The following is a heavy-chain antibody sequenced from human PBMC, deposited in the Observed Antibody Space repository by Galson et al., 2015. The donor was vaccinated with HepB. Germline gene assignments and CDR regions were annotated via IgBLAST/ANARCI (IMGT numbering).Heavy chain of an antibody. V-gene: IGHV2-5*01. CDR1: GFSLSSSGVG. Sequence: PALEKPTQTLTLACTFSGFSLSSSGVGVGWIRQPPGKALEWLALIFWNDDKRYSRSLKKRLTITKDSSKNQVVLTMTNMDPVDTGTYYCALSRKLGMNFDHWGQGTLVTVSS. CDR3: ALSRKLGMNFDH. CDR2: IFWNDDK. J-gene: IGHJ4*02. D-gene: IGHD3-16*01.